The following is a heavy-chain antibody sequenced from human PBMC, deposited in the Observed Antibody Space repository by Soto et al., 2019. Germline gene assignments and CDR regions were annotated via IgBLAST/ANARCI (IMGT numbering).Heavy chain of an antibody. Sequence: SETLSLTCTVSGGSISSSSYYWGWIRQPPGKGLEWIGSIYYSGSTYYNPSLKSRVTISVDTSKNQFSLKLSSVTAADTAVYYCVVLYDSSGYYWNYYYGMDVWGQGTTVTVSS. CDR3: VVLYDSSGYYWNYYYGMDV. CDR2: IYYSGST. D-gene: IGHD3-22*01. J-gene: IGHJ6*02. CDR1: GGSISSSSYY. V-gene: IGHV4-39*01.